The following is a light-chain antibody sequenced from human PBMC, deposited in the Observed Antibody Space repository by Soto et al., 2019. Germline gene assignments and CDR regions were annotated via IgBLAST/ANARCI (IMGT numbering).Light chain of an antibody. CDR2: AVS. J-gene: IGKJ2*03. Sequence: DIVLTQSPGTLSLSPRERATLSCRASQSVDSRYLAWYQQKPGQAPRLVIHAVSRRATGIPDRFSGSGSGTDFTLTISRLEPEDFAEYYCQQYGSSPRYSFGQGTYLEIK. CDR3: QQYGSSPRYS. CDR1: QSVDSRY. V-gene: IGKV3-20*01.